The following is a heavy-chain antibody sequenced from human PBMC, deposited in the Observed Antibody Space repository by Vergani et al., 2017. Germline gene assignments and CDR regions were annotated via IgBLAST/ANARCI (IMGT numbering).Heavy chain of an antibody. CDR2: IYYSGST. CDR1: GASIRSSNYY. CDR3: ARHSTVEWLVKLGWIDP. J-gene: IGHJ5*02. D-gene: IGHD6-19*01. V-gene: IGHV4-39*01. Sequence: VQLLESGGDLVQPGGSLTCSVSGASIRSSNYYWGWIRQPPGKGLEWIASIYYSGSTYYNPSLKSRVTISVDTSKNQFSLKLSSVTAADTAVYFCARHSTVEWLVKLGWIDPWGQGILVTVSS.